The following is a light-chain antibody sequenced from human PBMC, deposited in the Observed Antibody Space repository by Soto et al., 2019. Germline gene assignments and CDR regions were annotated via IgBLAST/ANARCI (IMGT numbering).Light chain of an antibody. CDR1: QSVSSY. V-gene: IGKV3-11*01. Sequence: EIVLTQSPATLSLSPGERATLSCRASQSVSSYLAWYQQKPGQAPRLLIYDASNRATGIPARFSGSGSGTDFTLTISRLEPEDLAVYYCQQRGTFGGGTKVEIK. CDR3: QQRGT. J-gene: IGKJ4*01. CDR2: DAS.